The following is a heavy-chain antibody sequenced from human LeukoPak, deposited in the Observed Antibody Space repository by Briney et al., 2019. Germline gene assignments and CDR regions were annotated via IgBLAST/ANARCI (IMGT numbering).Heavy chain of an antibody. D-gene: IGHD1-20*01. CDR2: ISYDGSNK. CDR1: GFTFSSYG. J-gene: IGHJ3*02. CDR3: AKDLRNNWDDAFDI. Sequence: GGSLRLSCAASGFTFSSYGMHWVRQAPGKGLEWVAVISYDGSNKYYADSVKGRFTISRDNSKNTLYLQMNSLRAEDTAVYYCAKDLRNNWDDAFDIWGQGTMVTVSS. V-gene: IGHV3-30*18.